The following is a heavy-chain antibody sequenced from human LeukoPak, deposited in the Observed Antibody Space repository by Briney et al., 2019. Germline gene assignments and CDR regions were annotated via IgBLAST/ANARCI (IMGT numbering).Heavy chain of an antibody. CDR2: INHSGTT. CDR1: GGSFSDYY. CDR3: GSYRYTGSFDY. Sequence: KPSETLSLTCAVYGGSFSDYYWSWIRQPPGKGLEWIGEINHSGTTNYSPSLKSRVSISVDTSKNQFSLKLNSVTAADAAMYSSGSYRYTGSFDYWAQGMLVNVSS. V-gene: IGHV4-34*01. D-gene: IGHD3-16*02. J-gene: IGHJ4*02.